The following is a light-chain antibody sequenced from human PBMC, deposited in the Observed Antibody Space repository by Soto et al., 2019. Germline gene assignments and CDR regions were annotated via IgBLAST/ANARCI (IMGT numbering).Light chain of an antibody. CDR2: DAS. CDR3: QQRSNWPTFT. CDR1: QSVSSY. V-gene: IGKV3-11*01. Sequence: EIVLTQSPATLSLSPGERATLSCRASQSVSSYLACYQQKPGQAPRLLIYDASNRATGIPARFSGSGSGTDFTLTISSLEPEDFAVYYCQQRSNWPTFTFGPGTKVDIK. J-gene: IGKJ3*01.